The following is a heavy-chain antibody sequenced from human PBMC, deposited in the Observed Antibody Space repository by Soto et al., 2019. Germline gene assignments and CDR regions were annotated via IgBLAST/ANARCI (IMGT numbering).Heavy chain of an antibody. CDR3: ARAGSYRLYYYYYYYMDV. J-gene: IGHJ6*03. CDR1: GFTFSIYW. V-gene: IGHV3-7*04. CDR2: IKQDGSEK. Sequence: GGSLRLSCAASGFTFSIYWMSWFRQAPGKGLEWVANIKQDGSEKYYVDSVKGRFTISRDNAKNSLYLQMNSLRAEDTAVYYCARAGSYRLYYYYYYYMDVWGKGTTVTVSS. D-gene: IGHD3-16*02.